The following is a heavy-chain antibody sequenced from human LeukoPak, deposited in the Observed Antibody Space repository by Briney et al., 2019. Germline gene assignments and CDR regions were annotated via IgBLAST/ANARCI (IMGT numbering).Heavy chain of an antibody. Sequence: GGSLRLSCAASGFTVSSNYVSWVRQAPGKGLEWVSVIYIGGSTYFADSVKGRITISRDNSKNTLYLQMNSLRAEDTAVYYCASGVTRYYFDYWGQGTLVTVSS. CDR1: GFTVSSNY. CDR2: IYIGGST. D-gene: IGHD3-10*01. CDR3: ASGVTRYYFDY. V-gene: IGHV3-53*01. J-gene: IGHJ4*02.